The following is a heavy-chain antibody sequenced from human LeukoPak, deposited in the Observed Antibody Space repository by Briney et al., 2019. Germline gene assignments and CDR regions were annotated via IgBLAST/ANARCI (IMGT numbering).Heavy chain of an antibody. CDR1: GFTFSDYY. Sequence: AGGSLRLSCAASGFTFSDYYMSWIRQAPGKGLEWVSYISSSGSTIYYADSVKGRFTISRDNAKNSLYLQMNSLRAEDTAVYYCASAYSSSWYGFDYWGQGTLVTVSS. CDR3: ASAYSSSWYGFDY. D-gene: IGHD6-13*01. J-gene: IGHJ4*02. CDR2: ISSSGSTI. V-gene: IGHV3-11*04.